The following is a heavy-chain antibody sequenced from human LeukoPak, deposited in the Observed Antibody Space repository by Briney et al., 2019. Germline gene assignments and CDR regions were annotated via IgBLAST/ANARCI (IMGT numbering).Heavy chain of an antibody. D-gene: IGHD3-22*01. CDR1: GFTFSSYG. CDR2: IWYDGSNK. CDR3: ACQSRDSYESSGYSPDDY. Sequence: GGSLRLSCAASGFTFSSYGMHWVRQAPGKGLEWVAVIWYDGSNKYYADSVKGRFTISRDNSKNTLYLQMNSLRAEDTAVYYCACQSRDSYESSGYSPDDYWGQGTLVTVSS. V-gene: IGHV3-33*01. J-gene: IGHJ4*02.